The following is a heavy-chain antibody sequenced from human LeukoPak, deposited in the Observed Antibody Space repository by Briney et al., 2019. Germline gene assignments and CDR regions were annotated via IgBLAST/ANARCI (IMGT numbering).Heavy chain of an antibody. CDR1: GFTFSAFW. Sequence: GGSLRLSCATSGFTFSAFWMTWVRQAPGKGLEWVADIKQDGGAKNYVDSVKGRFTISRDNAKNSLFLQMSGLRGEDTAVYYCARAGYTYGTLYFWGQGTLVTVSS. CDR2: IKQDGGAK. V-gene: IGHV3-7*01. J-gene: IGHJ4*02. CDR3: ARAGYTYGTLYF. D-gene: IGHD5-18*01.